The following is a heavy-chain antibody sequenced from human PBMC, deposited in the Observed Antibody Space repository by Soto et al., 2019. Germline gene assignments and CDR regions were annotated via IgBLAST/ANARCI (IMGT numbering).Heavy chain of an antibody. Sequence: SVTLSLTCTVSGVSISSGDYYWSWIRQPPGKGLEWIGYIYCSGSTYYNPSLKSRVTISVDTSKNQFSLKVSYVTAADTVVYYCAIFNIVLVPAAPPLSFDIWGKGKMVPVSS. D-gene: IGHD2-2*01. CDR3: AIFNIVLVPAAPPLSFDI. CDR2: IYCSGST. J-gene: IGHJ3*02. V-gene: IGHV4-30-4*01. CDR1: GVSISSGDYY.